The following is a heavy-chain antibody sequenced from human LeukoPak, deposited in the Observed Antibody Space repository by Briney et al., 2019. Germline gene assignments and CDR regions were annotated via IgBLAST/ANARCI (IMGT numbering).Heavy chain of an antibody. CDR2: VHYTGRS. CDR3: ARHGYSSSWYLRGRFDY. Sequence: GSLRLSCAASGFTFSSYSMSWVRQPPGKGLEWIATVHYTGRSYYNPSLKSRVTTSVDTSKNQFSLKLNSVTAADTAIYYCARHGYSSSWYLRGRFDYWGQGTVVTVSS. J-gene: IGHJ4*02. CDR1: GFTFSSYS. V-gene: IGHV4-39*01. D-gene: IGHD6-13*01.